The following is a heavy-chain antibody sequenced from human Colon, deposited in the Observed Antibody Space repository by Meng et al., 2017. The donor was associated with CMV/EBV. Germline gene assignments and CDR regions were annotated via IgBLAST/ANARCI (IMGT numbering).Heavy chain of an antibody. Sequence: GSLRLSCTVSGGPISSSSYYWGWIRQPPGKGLEWIGSIYYSGSTYYNPSLKSRVTISVDTSKNQFSLKLSSVTAADTAVYYCARDRITIFGVVIIGYYGMDVWGQGTTVTVSS. CDR1: GGPISSSSYY. CDR2: IYYSGST. D-gene: IGHD3-3*01. J-gene: IGHJ6*02. V-gene: IGHV4-39*07. CDR3: ARDRITIFGVVIIGYYGMDV.